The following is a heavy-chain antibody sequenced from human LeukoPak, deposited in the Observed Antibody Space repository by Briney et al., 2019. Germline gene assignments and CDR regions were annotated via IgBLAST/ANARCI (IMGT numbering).Heavy chain of an antibody. CDR2: VGGRGGDRT. D-gene: IGHD1-26*01. Sequence: GGSLRLSCAASGFPFSRYSMAWVRQAPGRGLDWVSTVGGRGGDRTFYADSVKGRLTVSRDNSRDTVYLQMNNLGADDTAIYYCAKEGLLGGYFFDLWGQGAPVTVSS. CDR3: AKEGLLGGYFFDL. J-gene: IGHJ4*02. V-gene: IGHV3-23*01. CDR1: GFPFSRYS.